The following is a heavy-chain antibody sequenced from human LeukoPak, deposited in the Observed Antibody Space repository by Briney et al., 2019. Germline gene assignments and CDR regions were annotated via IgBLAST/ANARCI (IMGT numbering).Heavy chain of an antibody. CDR2: ISGSGSTK. J-gene: IGHJ4*02. CDR1: GFTFSNYG. Sequence: GGSLRLSCAGSGFTFSNYGMNWVRQAPGRGLEWISYISGSGSTKNYADSVEGRFTISRDNAKRSLYLQMNSLRAEDTAVYYCARTDFYGYWFDYWGQGTLVTVSS. V-gene: IGHV3-48*03. D-gene: IGHD5/OR15-5a*01. CDR3: ARTDFYGYWFDY.